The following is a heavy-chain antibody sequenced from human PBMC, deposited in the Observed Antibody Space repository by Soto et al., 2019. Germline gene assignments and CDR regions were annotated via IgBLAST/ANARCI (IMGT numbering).Heavy chain of an antibody. CDR2: IRAYNGNT. CDR3: ARDLPTMDV. J-gene: IGHJ6*02. V-gene: IGHV1-18*01. CDR1: GYTFTSYG. Sequence: QVQLVQSGAEVKKPGASVKVSCKASGYTFTSYGISWLRQAPGQGLEWMGWIRAYNGNTNYAQKLQGRVTMTTGTSTSTAYMALRSLRSADTAVYYWARDLPTMDVWGQGTTVTVSS.